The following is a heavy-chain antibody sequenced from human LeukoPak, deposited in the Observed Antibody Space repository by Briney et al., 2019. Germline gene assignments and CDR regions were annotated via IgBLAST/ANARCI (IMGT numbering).Heavy chain of an antibody. Sequence: PSETLSLTCTASGGSISSSSYYWVWIRQPPGKGLEWIGSIYYSGGTYYNPSLKSRVTLSVDTSKNQFSLKLSSVTATDTAVYYCARPSSSGWYSYFDYWGQGTLVTVSS. D-gene: IGHD6-19*01. CDR3: ARPSSSGWYSYFDY. V-gene: IGHV4-39*01. CDR1: GGSISSSSYY. CDR2: IYYSGGT. J-gene: IGHJ4*02.